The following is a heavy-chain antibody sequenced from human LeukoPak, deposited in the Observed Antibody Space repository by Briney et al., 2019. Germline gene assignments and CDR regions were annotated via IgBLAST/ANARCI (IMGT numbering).Heavy chain of an antibody. CDR2: ISNSDDNT. Sequence: GGSLRLSCAVSGFTFSSYAMSWVRQAPGKGLEWVSTISNSDDNTYYADSVKGRFTISRDNAKNSLYLQMNSLRAEDTAVYYCAELGITMIGGAWGKGTTVTVSS. CDR1: GFTFSSYA. J-gene: IGHJ6*04. CDR3: AELGITMIGGA. V-gene: IGHV3-23*01. D-gene: IGHD3-10*02.